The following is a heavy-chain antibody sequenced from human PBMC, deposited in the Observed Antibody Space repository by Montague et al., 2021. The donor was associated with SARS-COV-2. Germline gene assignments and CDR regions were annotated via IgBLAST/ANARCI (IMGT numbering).Heavy chain of an antibody. CDR1: GGSFSGYY. V-gene: IGHV4-34*01. CDR2: ISHSGST. Sequence: SETLSLTCAVYGGSFSGYYWSWIRQPPGKGLEWIGEISHSGSTNYNPSLKSRVTISIDTSKNQFSLKLSSVTAADTAVYYCARFAYRLLLTASYYGMDVWGQGTTVTVSS. J-gene: IGHJ6*02. CDR3: ARFAYRLLLTASYYGMDV. D-gene: IGHD2-2*01.